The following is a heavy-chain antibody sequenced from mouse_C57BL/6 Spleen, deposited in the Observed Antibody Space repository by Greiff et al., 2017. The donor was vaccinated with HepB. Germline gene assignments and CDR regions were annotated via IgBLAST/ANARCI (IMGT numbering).Heavy chain of an antibody. CDR3: ARDPDGYYDAMDY. Sequence: EVHLVESGGGLVKPGGSLKLSCAASGFTFSSYAMSWVRQTPEKRLEWVATISDGGSYTYYPDNVKGRFTISRDNAKNNLYLQMSHLKSEDTAMYYCARDPDGYYDAMDYWGQGTSVTVSS. CDR2: ISDGGSYT. D-gene: IGHD2-3*01. CDR1: GFTFSSYA. V-gene: IGHV5-4*01. J-gene: IGHJ4*01.